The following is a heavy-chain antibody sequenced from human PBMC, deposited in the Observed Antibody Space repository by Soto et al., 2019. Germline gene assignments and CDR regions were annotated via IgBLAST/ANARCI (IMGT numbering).Heavy chain of an antibody. CDR2: MNPNSGNT. CDR3: ARGRYDILTGYYTGGTPMEN. J-gene: IGHJ4*02. Sequence: QVQLVQSGAEVKKPGASVKVSCKASGYTFTSYDINWVRQATGQGLEWMGWMNPNSGNTGYAQKFQGRVTMSRNTSISTAYMELSSLRSEDTAVYYCARGRYDILTGYYTGGTPMENWGQGTLVTVSS. D-gene: IGHD3-9*01. V-gene: IGHV1-8*01. CDR1: GYTFTSYD.